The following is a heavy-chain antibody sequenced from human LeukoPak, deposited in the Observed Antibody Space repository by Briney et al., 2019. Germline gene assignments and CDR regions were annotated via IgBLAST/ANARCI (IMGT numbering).Heavy chain of an antibody. J-gene: IGHJ3*02. CDR3: ARGRGYGDYFYAFDI. Sequence: PGGSLRLSCAASGFTFSSYWMSWVRQAPGKGLEWVANIKQDGSEKYYVDSVKGRFTISRDNAKNSLYLQMNSLRAEDTAVYYCARGRGYGDYFYAFDIWGQGTMVTVSS. D-gene: IGHD4-17*01. CDR1: GFTFSSYW. V-gene: IGHV3-7*01. CDR2: IKQDGSEK.